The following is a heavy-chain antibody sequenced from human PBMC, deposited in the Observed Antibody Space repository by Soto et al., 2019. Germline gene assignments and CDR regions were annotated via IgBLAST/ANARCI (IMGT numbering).Heavy chain of an antibody. V-gene: IGHV1-8*01. CDR2: MNPNSGNT. Sequence: QVQLVQSGAEVKKPGASVKVSCKASGYTFASYDINWVRQAPGQGLEWMGWMNPNSGNTGYAQKFQGRVTMTRNTSRRTAYMELSSLRSEDTDVYYCARAGYQLHRGWREDSSDYYGMDVWGQGTPVTVSS. CDR3: ARAGYQLHRGWREDSSDYYGMDV. CDR1: GYTFASYD. J-gene: IGHJ6*02. D-gene: IGHD2-2*01.